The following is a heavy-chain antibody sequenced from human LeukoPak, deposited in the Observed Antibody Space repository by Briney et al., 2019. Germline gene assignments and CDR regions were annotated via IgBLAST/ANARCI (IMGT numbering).Heavy chain of an antibody. CDR2: ISSRSTYI. D-gene: IGHD3-10*01. V-gene: IGHV3-21*01. Sequence: GGSLRLSCAASGFTFSSYSMNWVRHAPGKGLEWVSSISSRSTYIYYADSLKGRFTISRDNAKNSLYLQMNSLRAEDTAVYYCAARDSYGSGSYPIDYWGQGTLVTVSS. CDR1: GFTFSSYS. J-gene: IGHJ4*02. CDR3: AARDSYGSGSYPIDY.